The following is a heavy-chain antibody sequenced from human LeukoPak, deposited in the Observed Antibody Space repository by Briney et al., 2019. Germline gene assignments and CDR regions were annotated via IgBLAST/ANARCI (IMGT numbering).Heavy chain of an antibody. CDR3: ARQVPKARDDYFDY. CDR2: IYPGDSDT. J-gene: IGHJ4*02. CDR1: GYSFTSYW. D-gene: IGHD6-6*01. Sequence: GESLKISCKGSGYSFTSYWIGWVRQMPGKGLEGMGIIYPGDSDTRYSPSFQGQGTISADKSISTAYLQWSSLKASDTAMYYCARQVPKARDDYFDYWGQGTLVTVSS. V-gene: IGHV5-51*01.